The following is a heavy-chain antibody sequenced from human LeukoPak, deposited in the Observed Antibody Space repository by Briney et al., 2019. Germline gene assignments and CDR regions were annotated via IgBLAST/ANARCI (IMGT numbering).Heavy chain of an antibody. V-gene: IGHV6-1*01. D-gene: IGHD3-10*01. CDR3: ARAASPYYYGSGSYYSRFDY. CDR2: TNYRSKWYT. J-gene: IGHJ4*02. Sequence: SPTLSLSCDIAGDRVSSNSADWNRIRQSPSKGLEWLGRTNYRSKWYTDYAVSVKSRISINPDTSQNQFSLQLNSVTPEDTAVYYCARAASPYYYGSGSYYSRFDYWGQGTLVTVSS. CDR1: GDRVSSNSAD.